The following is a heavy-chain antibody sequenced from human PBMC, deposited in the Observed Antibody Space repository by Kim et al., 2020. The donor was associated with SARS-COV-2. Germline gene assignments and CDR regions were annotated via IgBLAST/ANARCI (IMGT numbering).Heavy chain of an antibody. Sequence: GRFTISRDNAKNSLYLQMNSLRAEDTAVYYCARDVDTAILVRGYYYGMDVWGQGTTVTVSS. D-gene: IGHD5-18*01. J-gene: IGHJ6*02. V-gene: IGHV3-11*06. CDR3: ARDVDTAILVRGYYYGMDV.